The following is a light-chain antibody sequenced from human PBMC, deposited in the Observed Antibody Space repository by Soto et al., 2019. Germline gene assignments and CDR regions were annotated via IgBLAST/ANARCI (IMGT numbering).Light chain of an antibody. CDR1: QSISNNY. J-gene: IGKJ1*01. CDR3: QQYSDSPRT. Sequence: ETVLTQSPGTLSLSPGEGVTLSCRASQSISNNYLAWYQQRPGQAPSLLLFDASTRATGVPDRLSGSGSGTDFTLTISRLEPEDFAVYYCQQYSDSPRTFGQGTKVDIK. V-gene: IGKV3-20*01. CDR2: DAS.